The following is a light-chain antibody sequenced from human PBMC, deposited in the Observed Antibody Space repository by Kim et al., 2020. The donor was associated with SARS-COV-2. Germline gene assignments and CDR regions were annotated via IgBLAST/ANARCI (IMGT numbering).Light chain of an antibody. CDR2: KDS. J-gene: IGLJ2*01. V-gene: IGLV3-25*02. CDR3: QSSDSSGSYVV. Sequence: SYELTQPPSVSVSPGQTARITCSGDALPRKYAYWYQQKPGQAPVLVIYKDSERPSGIPERFSGSNSGNTATLTISGVQAEDEADYYCQSSDSSGSYVVFGGGTQLTVL. CDR1: ALPRKY.